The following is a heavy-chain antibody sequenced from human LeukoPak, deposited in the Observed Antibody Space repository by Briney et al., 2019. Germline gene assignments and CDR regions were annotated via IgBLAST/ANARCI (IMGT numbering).Heavy chain of an antibody. D-gene: IGHD5-18*01. CDR3: ATTARAGNYYYGMNV. V-gene: IGHV1-24*01. Sequence: ASVKVSCKASGYTFTSYYMHWVRQAPGQGLEWMGGFDPEDGETIYAQKFQGRVTMTEDTSTDTAYMELSSLRSEDTAVYYCATTARAGNYYYGMNVWGQGTTVTVSS. CDR1: GYTFTSYY. J-gene: IGHJ6*02. CDR2: FDPEDGET.